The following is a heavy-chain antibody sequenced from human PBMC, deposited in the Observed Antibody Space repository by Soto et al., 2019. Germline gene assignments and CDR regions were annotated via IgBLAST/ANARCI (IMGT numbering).Heavy chain of an antibody. V-gene: IGHV4-34*01. CDR1: GGSFCGYY. J-gene: IGHJ4*02. CDR3: ARHEANYYGSGSYSFPGYFDY. D-gene: IGHD3-10*01. Sequence: PSETLSLTCAVYGGSFCGYYGSWIRQPPGKGLEWIGEINHSGSTNYNPSLKSRVTISVDTSKNQFSLKLSSVAAADTAVYYCARHEANYYGSGSYSFPGYFDYWGQGTLVTVSS. CDR2: INHSGST.